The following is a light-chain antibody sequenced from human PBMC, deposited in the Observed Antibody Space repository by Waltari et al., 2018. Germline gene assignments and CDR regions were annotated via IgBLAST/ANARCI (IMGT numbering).Light chain of an antibody. V-gene: IGKV1-5*03. CDR1: QNINTW. CDR3: LQYNGEPRT. J-gene: IGKJ1*01. Sequence: DIQMTLSPSTLSASLGDRVPITCRASQNINTWLAWHQQKPGKAPNLLIYKASSLESGVPSRFSGSGSGTEFTLTISSLQPDDFATYYCLQYNGEPRTFGQGTKVEVK. CDR2: KAS.